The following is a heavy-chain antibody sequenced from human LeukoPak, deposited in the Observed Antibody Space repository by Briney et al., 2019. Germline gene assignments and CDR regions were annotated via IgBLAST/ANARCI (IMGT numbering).Heavy chain of an antibody. D-gene: IGHD5-12*01. V-gene: IGHV3-21*01. CDR2: IISSSRSI. CDR3: ARVWVATASYYYYYGMDV. CDR1: GFTFSSYS. Sequence: AGSLRLSCAASGFTFSSYSMNWVRQAPGKGREWVSSIISSSRSIYYADSVKGRFTISRDNAKNSLYLQMTSLRAEDTAVYYCARVWVATASYYYYYGMDVWGQGTTVTVS. J-gene: IGHJ6*02.